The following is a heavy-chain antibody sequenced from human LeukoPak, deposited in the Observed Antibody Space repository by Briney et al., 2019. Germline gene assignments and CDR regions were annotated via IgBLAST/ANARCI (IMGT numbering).Heavy chain of an antibody. Sequence: GGSLRLSCAASGFTFSNAWMSWVRQAPGKGLEWVGRIKSKTDGGTTDYAAPVKGRFTISRDDSKNTLYLQMNSLKTEDTAVYYCTTHIAAAGTCDYWGQGTLVTVSS. CDR2: IKSKTDGGTT. J-gene: IGHJ4*02. D-gene: IGHD6-13*01. V-gene: IGHV3-15*01. CDR1: GFTFSNAW. CDR3: TTHIAAAGTCDY.